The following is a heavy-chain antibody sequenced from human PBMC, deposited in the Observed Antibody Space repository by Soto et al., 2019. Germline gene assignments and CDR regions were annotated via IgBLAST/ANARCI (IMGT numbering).Heavy chain of an antibody. V-gene: IGHV4-34*02. CDR3: ARYEYGNSLYGVDV. J-gene: IGHJ6*02. CDR2: VDHRGST. D-gene: IGHD1-7*01. Sequence: QVHLQQRGAGLLTPSETLSLNCVVSGESFSGYYWSWIRQTPGMGLEWIGEVDHRGSTTYNPSLKTRASISIDSSKNLFSLELTSVTAADTALYFCARYEYGNSLYGVDVWGQGTRVTVSS. CDR1: GESFSGYY.